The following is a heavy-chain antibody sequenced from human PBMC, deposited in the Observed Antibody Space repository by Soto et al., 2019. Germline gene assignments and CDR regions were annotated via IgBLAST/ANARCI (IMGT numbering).Heavy chain of an antibody. Sequence: GGSLRLSCAASGFTFSNYAMNWVRQAPGKGLEWVSGIGRGDDTTYYADSVKGRFTISRDNSKNTLYLQMTSLRAEDMAIYYCASYSYISSGQAYWGQGTQVTVSS. CDR2: IGRGDDTT. J-gene: IGHJ4*02. V-gene: IGHV3-23*01. CDR3: ASYSYISSGQAY. D-gene: IGHD2-21*01. CDR1: GFTFSNYA.